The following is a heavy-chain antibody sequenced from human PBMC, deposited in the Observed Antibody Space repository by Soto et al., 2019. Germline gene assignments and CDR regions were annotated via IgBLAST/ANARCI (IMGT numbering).Heavy chain of an antibody. D-gene: IGHD6-6*01. Sequence: ASVKVSCKASGYTFTSYAMHWVRQAPGQRLEWMGWINAGNGNTKYSQKFQGRVTITRDTSASTAYMELSSLRSEDTAVYYCARARPFKQLGGYYYYGMDVWGQGTTVTVSS. J-gene: IGHJ6*02. CDR2: INAGNGNT. V-gene: IGHV1-3*01. CDR3: ARARPFKQLGGYYYYGMDV. CDR1: GYTFTSYA.